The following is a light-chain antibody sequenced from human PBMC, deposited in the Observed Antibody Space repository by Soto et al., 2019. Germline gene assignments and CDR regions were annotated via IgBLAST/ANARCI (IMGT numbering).Light chain of an antibody. V-gene: IGLV1-44*01. CDR2: TND. CDR1: NSNIGSNP. J-gene: IGLJ1*01. Sequence: QSVLTQPPSASGTPGQRVTLSCSGSNSNIGSNPVNWYSQLPGTAPKLLIYTNDQRPSGVPDRFSGSKSGTSASLAISGLQSEDEADYYCAAWDGSLNGYVFGTGTKLTV. CDR3: AAWDGSLNGYV.